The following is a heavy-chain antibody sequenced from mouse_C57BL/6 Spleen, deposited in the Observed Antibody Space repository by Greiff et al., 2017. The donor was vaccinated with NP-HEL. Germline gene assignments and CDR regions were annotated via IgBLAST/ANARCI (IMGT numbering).Heavy chain of an antibody. V-gene: IGHV5-17*01. J-gene: IGHJ2*01. CDR1: GFTFSDYG. D-gene: IGHD2-4*01. CDR2: ISSGSSTI. Sequence: VQLKESGGGLVKPGGSLKLSCAASGFTFSDYGMHWVRQAPEKGLEWVAYISSGSSTIYYADTVKGRFTISRDNAKNTLFLQMTSRRSEDTAMYCCARPGYDYAGYYFDYWGQGTTLTVSS. CDR3: ARPGYDYAGYYFDY.